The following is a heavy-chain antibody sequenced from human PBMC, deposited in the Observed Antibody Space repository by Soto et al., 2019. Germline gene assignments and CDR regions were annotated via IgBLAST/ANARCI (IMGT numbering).Heavy chain of an antibody. D-gene: IGHD2-21*01. J-gene: IGHJ6*04. Sequence: QVQLVQSGAEVKKPGSSVKVSCKASGGTFSSYAISWVRQAPGQGLEWRGGIIPIFGTANYAQKFQGRVTITADDSTSTANMGLSSLRSGDTAVYYCARLIVVVGYGIDVWGKGTRVTVSS. V-gene: IGHV1-69*01. CDR3: ARLIVVVGYGIDV. CDR2: IIPIFGTA. CDR1: GGTFSSYA.